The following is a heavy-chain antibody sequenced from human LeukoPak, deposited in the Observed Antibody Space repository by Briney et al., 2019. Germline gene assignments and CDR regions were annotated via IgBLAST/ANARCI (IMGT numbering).Heavy chain of an antibody. CDR3: ARVSRTAEYSSGWYPYYYYGMDV. D-gene: IGHD6-19*01. J-gene: IGHJ6*02. CDR1: GGSISSYY. V-gene: IGHV4-59*01. CDR2: IYYSGST. Sequence: SSETLSLTCTVSGGSISSYYWSWIRQPPGKGLEWIGYIYYSGSTNYNPSLKSRVTISVDTSKNQFSLKLSSVTAADTAVYYCARVSRTAEYSSGWYPYYYYGMDVWGQGTTVTVSS.